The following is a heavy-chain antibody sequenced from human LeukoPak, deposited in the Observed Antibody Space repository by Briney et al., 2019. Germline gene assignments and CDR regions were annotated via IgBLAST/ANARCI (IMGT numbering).Heavy chain of an antibody. CDR1: GFTFSSYW. V-gene: IGHV3-7*01. D-gene: IGHD5-12*01. Sequence: GRSLRLSCAASGFTFSSYWMSWVRHPPGKGLEWVATIKQDGSEKTYVDSVKGRFPISRDNAKNSLDLQMNSLRGEDTAVYYCARAGGYASSWAYWGQGTLVTVSS. CDR3: ARAGGYASSWAY. CDR2: IKQDGSEK. J-gene: IGHJ4*02.